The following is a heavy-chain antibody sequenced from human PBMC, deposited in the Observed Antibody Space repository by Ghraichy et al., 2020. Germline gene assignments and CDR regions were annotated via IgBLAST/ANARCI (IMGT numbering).Heavy chain of an antibody. CDR1: GFTFSSYS. CDR3: VRDGCSGRTCTFYN. J-gene: IGHJ4*02. Sequence: SCAASGFTFSSYSMNWVRQAPGKGLEWVSYIGSGGSSSYYADSVKGRFTISRDNAKNSVYLDMKSLRAEDTALYYCVRDGCSGRTCTFYNWGQGALVTVSS. D-gene: IGHD2-15*01. V-gene: IGHV3-48*04. CDR2: IGSGGSSS.